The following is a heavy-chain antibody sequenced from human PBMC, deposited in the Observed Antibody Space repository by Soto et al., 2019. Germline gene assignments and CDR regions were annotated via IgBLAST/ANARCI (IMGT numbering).Heavy chain of an antibody. J-gene: IGHJ2*01. CDR1: GDSFNNYW. Sequence: EVLLVQSGAEVKKPGDSLKISCKGSGDSFNNYWIAWVRQTPGKGLECMGIIYPGDSDVRYRPSFRGQVTISADKSISTAYLQWSSLKASDTAIYSCARVVAAGETPPYFDTWGHGALVTVSS. D-gene: IGHD2-15*01. V-gene: IGHV5-51*01. CDR3: ARVVAAGETPPYFDT. CDR2: IYPGDSDV.